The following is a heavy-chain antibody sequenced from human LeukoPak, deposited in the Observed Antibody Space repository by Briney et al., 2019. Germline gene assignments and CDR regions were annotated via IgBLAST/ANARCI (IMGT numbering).Heavy chain of an antibody. CDR2: IYPDDSDT. V-gene: IGHV5-51*01. CDR1: GYTFTRHW. Sequence: GESLKISCKASGYTFTRHWIGWVRQMPGKGLEWMGVIYPDDSDTRYSPSFQGQVTISADKSISTAYLQWSSLKASDTAMYYCARLNRAYGSGSSLQNWFDPWGQGTLVTVSS. CDR3: ARLNRAYGSGSSLQNWFDP. D-gene: IGHD3-10*01. J-gene: IGHJ5*02.